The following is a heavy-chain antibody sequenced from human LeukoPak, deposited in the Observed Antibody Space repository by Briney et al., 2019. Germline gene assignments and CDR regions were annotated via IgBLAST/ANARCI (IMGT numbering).Heavy chain of an antibody. CDR2: IYYSGST. Sequence: PSETLSLTCTVSGGSISSSSYYWGWIRQPPGKGLEWIGSIYYSGSTYYNPSLKSRVTISVDTSKNQFSLKLSSVTAADTAVYYCARGHAGRRGYSYGRPFDYWGQGTLVTVSS. J-gene: IGHJ4*02. D-gene: IGHD5-18*01. CDR1: GGSISSSSYY. CDR3: ARGHAGRRGYSYGRPFDY. V-gene: IGHV4-39*07.